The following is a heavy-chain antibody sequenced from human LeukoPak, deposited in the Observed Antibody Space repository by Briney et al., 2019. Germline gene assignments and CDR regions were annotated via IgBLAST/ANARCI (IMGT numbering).Heavy chain of an antibody. J-gene: IGHJ4*02. CDR3: ARDGGYSSSWSLYYFDY. Sequence: GGSLRLSCVASGFTFSDYSMNWVRQAPGKGLEWVSSISSNSAYIYYVDSLRGRFTVSRDNAKSSLFLQMNSLRVEDTAVYYCARDGGYSSSWSLYYFDYWGQGTLVTVSS. V-gene: IGHV3-21*01. D-gene: IGHD6-13*01. CDR1: GFTFSDYS. CDR2: ISSNSAYI.